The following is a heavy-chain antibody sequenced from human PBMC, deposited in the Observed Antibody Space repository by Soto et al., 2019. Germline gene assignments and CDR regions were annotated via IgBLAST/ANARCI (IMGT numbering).Heavy chain of an antibody. CDR3: ARDNPYGSRRDDKDEYYYYGMDV. V-gene: IGHV4-30-4*01. Sequence: SETLSLTCTVSGGSISSGDYYWSWIRQPPGKGLEWIGYIYYSWSTYYNPSLKSRVTISVDTSKNQFSLKLSSVTAADTAVYYRARDNPYGSRRDDKDEYYYYGMDVCGQRNTVTVSS. J-gene: IGHJ6*02. CDR1: GGSISSGDYY. CDR2: IYYSWST. D-gene: IGHD3-10*01.